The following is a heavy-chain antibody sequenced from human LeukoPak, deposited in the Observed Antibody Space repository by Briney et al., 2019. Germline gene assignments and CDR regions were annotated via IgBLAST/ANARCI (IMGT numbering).Heavy chain of an antibody. J-gene: IGHJ4*02. V-gene: IGHV1-2*02. D-gene: IGHD3-22*01. Sequence: ASVKVSCKASGGTFSSYAISWVRQAPGQGLEWMGWINPNSGGTNYAQKFQGRVTMTRDTSISTVYMELSRLRSDDTAVYYCAREAAGYYDSSAYLFDWGQGTLVTVSS. CDR3: AREAAGYYDSSAYLFD. CDR1: GGTFSSYA. CDR2: INPNSGGT.